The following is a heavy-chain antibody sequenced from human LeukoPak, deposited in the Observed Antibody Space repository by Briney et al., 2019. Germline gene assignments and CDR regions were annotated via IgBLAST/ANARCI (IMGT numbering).Heavy chain of an antibody. Sequence: SETLSLTCTVSGGSISSGDFYWSWIRQPPGKGLEWIGYIFYSGTTNYNPSLKSRVTISVDTSKNQFSLKLSSVTAADTAVYYCAREAIAARPVHYYMDVWGKGTTVTVSS. CDR3: AREAIAARPVHYYMDV. CDR1: GGSISSGDFY. CDR2: IFYSGTT. D-gene: IGHD6-6*01. V-gene: IGHV4-30-4*01. J-gene: IGHJ6*03.